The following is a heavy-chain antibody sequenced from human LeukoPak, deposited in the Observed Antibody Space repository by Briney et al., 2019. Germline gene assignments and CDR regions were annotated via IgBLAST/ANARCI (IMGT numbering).Heavy chain of an antibody. V-gene: IGHV3-23*01. Sequence: PGGSLRLSCAASGFTFSSYAMSWVRQAPGKGLEWVSAISGSGGSTYYADSVKGRFTISRDNSKNTLYLQMNSLRAEDTAVYYCAREWYDYDSSGHFDYWGQGTLVTVSS. CDR3: AREWYDYDSSGHFDY. J-gene: IGHJ4*02. CDR2: ISGSGGST. D-gene: IGHD3-22*01. CDR1: GFTFSSYA.